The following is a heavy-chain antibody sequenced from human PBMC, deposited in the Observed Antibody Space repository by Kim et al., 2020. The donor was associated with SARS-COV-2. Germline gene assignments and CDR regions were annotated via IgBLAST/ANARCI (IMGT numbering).Heavy chain of an antibody. CDR3: VRDRGAIGIPLGVLY. V-gene: IGHV1-18*01. J-gene: IGHJ4*02. CDR2: ISAHNGNT. Sequence: ASVKVSCHASGYTFSDYGFSWVRQAPGQGLEWMAWISAHNGNTNFAQNFLGRVTMTTETSTRTAYMELRSLRSDDTAIYYCVRDRGAIGIPLGVLYWGQGTLVSVSS. D-gene: IGHD1-1*01. CDR1: GYTFSDYG.